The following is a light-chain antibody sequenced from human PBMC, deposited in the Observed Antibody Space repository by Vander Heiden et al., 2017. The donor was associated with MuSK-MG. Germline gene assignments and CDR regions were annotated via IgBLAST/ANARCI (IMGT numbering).Light chain of an antibody. J-gene: IGKJ3*01. Sequence: DIVMTQSPLSLPVTPGEPASISCRSSQSLLHSNGYNYLDWYLQKPGQSPQLLIYLGSNRASGVPDRFSGSGSGTDFTLKISRVEAEDVGVYYCRQALQTLWTFGPGTKVDIK. CDR1: QSLLHSNGYNY. V-gene: IGKV2-28*01. CDR3: RQALQTLWT. CDR2: LGS.